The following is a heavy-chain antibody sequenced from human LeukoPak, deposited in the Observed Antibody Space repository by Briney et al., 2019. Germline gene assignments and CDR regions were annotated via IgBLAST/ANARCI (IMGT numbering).Heavy chain of an antibody. V-gene: IGHV4-59*08. D-gene: IGHD6-19*01. CDR1: GGSISTYY. Sequence: PSETLSLTCTVSGGSISTYYWSWIRQPPGKGLEWIGYIYYSGSTNYNPSLMSRVTISVDTSKNQFSLKLSSVRAADTAVYYCATTPALAVAGTLDPKEWGQGTLVTVSS. CDR3: ATTPALAVAGTLDPKE. CDR2: IYYSGST. J-gene: IGHJ4*02.